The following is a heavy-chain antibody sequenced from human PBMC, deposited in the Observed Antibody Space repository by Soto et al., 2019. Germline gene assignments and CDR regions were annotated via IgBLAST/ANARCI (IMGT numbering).Heavy chain of an antibody. CDR3: ATPVGAALVYY. V-gene: IGHV1-3*01. J-gene: IGHJ4*02. Sequence: QVQLVQSGAEVKKPGASVKVSCKASGYTFTSYAMHWVRQAPGQRLEWMGWINAGNGNTKHSQKFQGRVTITRDTSANTAYMELSSLRSEDTAVYFCATPVGAALVYYWDQGTLVTVSS. D-gene: IGHD1-26*01. CDR2: INAGNGNT. CDR1: GYTFTSYA.